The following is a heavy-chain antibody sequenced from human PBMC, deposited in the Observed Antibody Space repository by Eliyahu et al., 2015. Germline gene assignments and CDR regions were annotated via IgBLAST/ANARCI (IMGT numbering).Heavy chain of an antibody. V-gene: IGHV3-23*01. J-gene: IGHJ4*02. CDR3: ARDCATPRLFYFDC. CDR2: IGGSTDGI. D-gene: IGHD2-2*01. Sequence: EVQLLESGGGLVQPGGSLRLSCAASGFTFGNXFMXWVRQPXGKGLXWVSXIGGSTDGIYYTDSVKGRFTISRDNSKNTLYLQMNSLRADDTAIYYCARDCATPRLFYFDCWGQGALVTVSS. CDR1: GFTFGNXF.